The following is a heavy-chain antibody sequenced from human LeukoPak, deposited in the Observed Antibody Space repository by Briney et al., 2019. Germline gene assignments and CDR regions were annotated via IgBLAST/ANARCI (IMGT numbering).Heavy chain of an antibody. CDR1: GDSISIYW. CDR3: ARGSREMATSFDY. Sequence: PSETLSLTCSVSGDSISIYWWNWIRQPAGKELEWIGRMYTSGDPNYNPSLKSRVTMSVDTSKNQVSLRLTSVIAADRAVYYCARGSREMATSFDYWGQGTLVTVSS. V-gene: IGHV4-4*07. J-gene: IGHJ4*02. CDR2: MYTSGDP. D-gene: IGHD5-24*01.